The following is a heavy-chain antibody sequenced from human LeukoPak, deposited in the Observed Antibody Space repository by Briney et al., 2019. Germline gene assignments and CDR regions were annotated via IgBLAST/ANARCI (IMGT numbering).Heavy chain of an antibody. CDR1: GYSINSGYY. J-gene: IGHJ6*03. CDR2: IYYSGST. Sequence: PSETLSLTCAVSGYSINSGYYWSWIRQPPGKGLEWIGYIYYSGSTNYNPSLKSRVTISVDTSKNQFSLKLSSVTAADTALYYCARASVVPAAIQGIYYYYYYYMDVWGKGTTVTVSS. D-gene: IGHD2-2*02. V-gene: IGHV4-61*01. CDR3: ARASVVPAAIQGIYYYYYYYMDV.